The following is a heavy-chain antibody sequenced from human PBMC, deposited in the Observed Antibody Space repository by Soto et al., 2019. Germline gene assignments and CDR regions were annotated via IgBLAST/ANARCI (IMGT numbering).Heavy chain of an antibody. CDR1: VFTFSSYA. J-gene: IGHJ4*02. D-gene: IGHD3-10*01. Sequence: TWWSLRLSCSASVFTFSSYAMHWFRQAPGKGLEYVSAISSNGGSTYYADSVKGRFTISRDNSKNTLYLQMNSLRAEDTAVYYCAKDSMVRGVIIIPFDYWGQGTLVTVSS. V-gene: IGHV3-64*04. CDR2: ISSNGGST. CDR3: AKDSMVRGVIIIPFDY.